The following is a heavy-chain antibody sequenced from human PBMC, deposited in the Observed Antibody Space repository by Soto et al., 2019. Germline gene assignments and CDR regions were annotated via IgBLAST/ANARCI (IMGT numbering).Heavy chain of an antibody. CDR1: GFTVSAYT. V-gene: IGHV3-30-3*01. CDR2: ISSDGNNK. Sequence: QVQLVESGGGVVQPGRSLRLSCAASGFTVSAYTMHWVRQAPGKGLEWVAVISSDGNNKYYTDSVKGRFTISRDTSTNTLYLQMNSLRAEDTAVYYCARWEQPLFVYWGQGTLVTVPS. J-gene: IGHJ4*02. CDR3: ARWEQPLFVY. D-gene: IGHD1-26*01.